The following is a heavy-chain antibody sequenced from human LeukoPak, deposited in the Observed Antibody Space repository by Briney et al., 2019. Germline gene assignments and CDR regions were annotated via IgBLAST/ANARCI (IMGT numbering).Heavy chain of an antibody. CDR2: IIPIFGIV. V-gene: IGHV1-69*04. D-gene: IGHD5-24*01. CDR3: ARDQDGYNFGEDAFDI. Sequence: SVKVSCKASGGTFGSYAISWVRQAPGQGLEWMGRIIPIFGIVNYAHKFQGRVTITADKSTSTAYMELSSLRSEDTAVYYCARDQDGYNFGEDAFDIWGQGTMVTVSS. CDR1: GGTFGSYA. J-gene: IGHJ3*02.